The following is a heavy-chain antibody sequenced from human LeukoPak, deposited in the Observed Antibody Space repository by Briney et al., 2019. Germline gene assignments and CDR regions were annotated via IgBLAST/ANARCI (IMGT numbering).Heavy chain of an antibody. J-gene: IGHJ6*02. V-gene: IGHV1-18*01. D-gene: IGHD1-26*01. Sequence: ASVKVSCKASGYTFTSYGISWVRQAPGQGLEWMGWISAYNGNTNYAQKLQGRVTMTTDTSTSTAYMELRSLRSDDTAVYYCARRSLGATWSDYYYGMDVWGQGPRSPSP. CDR2: ISAYNGNT. CDR3: ARRSLGATWSDYYYGMDV. CDR1: GYTFTSYG.